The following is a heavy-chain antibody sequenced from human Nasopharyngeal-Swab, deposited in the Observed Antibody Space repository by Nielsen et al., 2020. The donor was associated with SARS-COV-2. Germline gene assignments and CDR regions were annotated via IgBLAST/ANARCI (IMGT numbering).Heavy chain of an antibody. CDR1: GYTFTSFG. Sequence: ASVKVSCKSSGYTFTSFGISWVRQAPGQGLEWIGWINTNTGNPTYAQGFTGRFVFSLDTSASTAYLQISSLKAEDTAVYYCAREVDSSGYYYWGQGTLVTVSS. J-gene: IGHJ4*02. D-gene: IGHD3-22*01. V-gene: IGHV7-4-1*02. CDR3: AREVDSSGYYY. CDR2: INTNTGNP.